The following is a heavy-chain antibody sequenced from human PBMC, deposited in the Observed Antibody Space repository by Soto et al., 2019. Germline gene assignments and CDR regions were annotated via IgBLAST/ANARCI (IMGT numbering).Heavy chain of an antibody. V-gene: IGHV1-18*04. D-gene: IGHD3-16*02. Sequence: ASVKVSCKASGYTFTSYGISWVRQAPGQGLEWMGWISAYNGNTNYAQKLQGRVTMTTDTSTSTAYMELRSLRSDDTAVYYCARVMITFGGVIVITVDAFDIWGQGTMVTVS. J-gene: IGHJ3*02. CDR2: ISAYNGNT. CDR3: ARVMITFGGVIVITVDAFDI. CDR1: GYTFTSYG.